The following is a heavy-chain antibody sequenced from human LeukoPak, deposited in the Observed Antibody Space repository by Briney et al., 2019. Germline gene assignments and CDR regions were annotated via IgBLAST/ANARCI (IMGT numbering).Heavy chain of an antibody. Sequence: ASVNVSFTASGYTFTVYYMHWVRQAPGQGLEWMGRINPNSGGTNYAQKFQGRVTMTRDTSISTAYMELSRLRSDDTAVYYCARETTTVTTADYWGQGTLVTVSS. CDR2: INPNSGGT. CDR1: GYTFTVYY. V-gene: IGHV1-2*06. D-gene: IGHD4-17*01. J-gene: IGHJ4*02. CDR3: ARETTTVTTADY.